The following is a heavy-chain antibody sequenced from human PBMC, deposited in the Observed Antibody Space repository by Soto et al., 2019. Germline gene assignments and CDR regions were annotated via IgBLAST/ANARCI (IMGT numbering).Heavy chain of an antibody. Sequence: GGSLRLSRAAAGFTFSSYGMHWVRQAPGTGLEWVAVMSYDGSKYYADTVKGRFTISRDNSKNTLYLQINSLRPEDTAVYYCAKDFTPWFGDYFYYYYGMDVWGQGTTVTVSS. V-gene: IGHV3-30*18. D-gene: IGHD4-17*01. CDR1: GFTFSSYG. CDR3: AKDFTPWFGDYFYYYYGMDV. CDR2: MSYDGSK. J-gene: IGHJ6*02.